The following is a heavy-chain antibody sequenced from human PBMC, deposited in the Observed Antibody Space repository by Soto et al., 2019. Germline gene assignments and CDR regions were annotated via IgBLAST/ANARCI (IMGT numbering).Heavy chain of an antibody. V-gene: IGHV5-51*01. Sequence: GESLKISCKGSGYSFTNYWIAWVRQMPGKGLEWMGIIYPGDSDTRYSPSFQGQVTISADRSISTAYLQWSSLKASDTAMYYCASHPRVGETGAGAFDIWGQGTMVTVS. J-gene: IGHJ3*02. CDR1: GYSFTNYW. CDR3: ASHPRVGETGAGAFDI. CDR2: IYPGDSDT. D-gene: IGHD2-8*02.